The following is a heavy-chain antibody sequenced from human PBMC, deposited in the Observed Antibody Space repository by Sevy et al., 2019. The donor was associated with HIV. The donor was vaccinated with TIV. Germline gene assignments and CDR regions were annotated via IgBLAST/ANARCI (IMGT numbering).Heavy chain of an antibody. CDR2: INSDGSST. CDR3: ARVGYCSSTRTYYYYGIDV. Sequence: GGSLRLSCAASGFTFSSYWTHWVRQAPGKGLVWVSRINSDGSSTSYADSVKGRFTISRDNAKNTLYLQMNSLRAEDTAVYYCARVGYCSSTRTYYYYGIDVWGQGTTVTVSS. D-gene: IGHD2-2*01. V-gene: IGHV3-74*01. CDR1: GFTFSSYW. J-gene: IGHJ6*02.